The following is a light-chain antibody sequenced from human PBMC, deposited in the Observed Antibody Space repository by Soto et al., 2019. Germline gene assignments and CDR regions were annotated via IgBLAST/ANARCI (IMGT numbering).Light chain of an antibody. Sequence: QSVLTQPASVSGSPGQSITISCTGTSSDVGGYNYVSWYQQHPGKAPKLMIYEVSHRPSGVSLRFSGSKSGNMASLTISGLQAEDEADYYCSSYSSTSTLFVFGTGTKLTVL. V-gene: IGLV2-14*01. CDR1: SSDVGGYNY. CDR2: EVS. CDR3: SSYSSTSTLFV. J-gene: IGLJ1*01.